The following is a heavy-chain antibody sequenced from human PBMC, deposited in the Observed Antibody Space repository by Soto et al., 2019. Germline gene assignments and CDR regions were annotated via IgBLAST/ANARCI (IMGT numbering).Heavy chain of an antibody. V-gene: IGHV3-21*06. Sequence: EVQLVESGGGLVKPGGSLRLSCAASGFTFSSYIMNWVRQAPGKGLEWVSSFSSSSSLIYYAYSGRGRFTFSRDNSKNSLYLQMISLTAQDTAMFYCERSYDILTGYSGFDYWGQGTLVTVSS. CDR2: FSSSSSLI. CDR3: ERSYDILTGYSGFDY. CDR1: GFTFSSYI. J-gene: IGHJ4*02. D-gene: IGHD3-9*01.